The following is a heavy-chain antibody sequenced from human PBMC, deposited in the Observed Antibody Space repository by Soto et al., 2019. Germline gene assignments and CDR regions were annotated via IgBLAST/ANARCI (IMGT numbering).Heavy chain of an antibody. CDR1: GFTFSKFS. Sequence: EVLLVESGGGLVQPGGSLRLSCVASGFTFSKFSMNWVRQAPGKGLEWLSHISGSGYTTYYADAVKGRFTISRDNSNNSLFLQMSSLRDEDTAVYYCARGDDFSWFDPWGQGILDTVSS. CDR2: ISGSGYTT. CDR3: ARGDDFSWFDP. D-gene: IGHD3-3*01. J-gene: IGHJ5*02. V-gene: IGHV3-48*02.